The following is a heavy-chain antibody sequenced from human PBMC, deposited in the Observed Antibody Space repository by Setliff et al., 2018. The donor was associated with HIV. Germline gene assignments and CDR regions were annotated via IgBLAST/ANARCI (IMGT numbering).Heavy chain of an antibody. CDR2: IYDSGST. D-gene: IGHD3-3*01. Sequence: SETLSLTCTVSGGSISTFYWSWIRQPPGRGLEWIGYIYDSGSTNYNPSLKSRVTMSVDTSKNQFSLKLSSVTAADTAVYYCARRVWSGYYDAFDIWGQGTMVTVSS. CDR1: GGSISTFY. J-gene: IGHJ3*02. V-gene: IGHV4-59*12. CDR3: ARRVWSGYYDAFDI.